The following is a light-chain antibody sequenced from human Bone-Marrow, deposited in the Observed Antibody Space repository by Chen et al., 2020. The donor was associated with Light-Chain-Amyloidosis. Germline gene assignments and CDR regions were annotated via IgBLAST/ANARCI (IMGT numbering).Light chain of an antibody. CDR1: ESISTY. CDR2: AGS. J-gene: IGKJ2*01. CDR3: QQSFTLPQT. Sequence: DIQMTQSPSSLSASVRDRVAITCRASESISTYLNWYQQRPGEAPKLLIYAGSTLHSGVPSRFSGSGSGTDFTLTISGPQPEDSATYYCQQSFTLPQTFGPGTKVEIK. V-gene: IGKV1-39*01.